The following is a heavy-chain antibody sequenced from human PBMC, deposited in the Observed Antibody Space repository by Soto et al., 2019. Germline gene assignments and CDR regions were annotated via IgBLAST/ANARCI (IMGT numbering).Heavy chain of an antibody. Sequence: QARRLRTTGSSDLMSTDYCSWFRQPPGKGLELIGYMHYNGYTSYNPSLRSRVTISVDTSKNQFSLKLSSVTAADTAVYYCAKGGWMLFDIWGQGTMVT. D-gene: IGHD2-2*03. V-gene: IGHV4-59*01. J-gene: IGHJ3*02. CDR3: AKGGWMLFDI. CDR2: MHYNGYT. CDR1: SDLMSTDY.